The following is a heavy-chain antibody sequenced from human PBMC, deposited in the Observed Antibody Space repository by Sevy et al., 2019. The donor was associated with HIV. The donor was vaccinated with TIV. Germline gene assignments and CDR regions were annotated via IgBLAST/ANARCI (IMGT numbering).Heavy chain of an antibody. V-gene: IGHV3-33*01. Sequence: GGSLRLSCKASGFIFSRYGVHWVRQAPGKGLEWVAYIFNDGKTKYYGDPVKGRFTIHRDDSKNTLYLKMDSLRAEETAVYYCARESGSDWYLDYWGQGTLVTVSS. J-gene: IGHJ4*02. D-gene: IGHD2-21*02. CDR2: IFNDGKTK. CDR1: GFIFSRYG. CDR3: ARESGSDWYLDY.